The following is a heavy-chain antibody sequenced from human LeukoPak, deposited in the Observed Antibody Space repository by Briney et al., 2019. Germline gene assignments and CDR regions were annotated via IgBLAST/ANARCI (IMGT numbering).Heavy chain of an antibody. D-gene: IGHD3-16*01. CDR1: GGSISSSSYY. Sequence: PSETLSLTCTVSGGSISSSSYYWGWIRQPPGKGLEWIGSIYYSGSTYYNPSLKSRVTISVDTSKNQFPLKLSSVTAADTAVYYCARRDYVWGSYYPFDYWGQGTLVTVSS. V-gene: IGHV4-39*01. CDR2: IYYSGST. CDR3: ARRDYVWGSYYPFDY. J-gene: IGHJ4*02.